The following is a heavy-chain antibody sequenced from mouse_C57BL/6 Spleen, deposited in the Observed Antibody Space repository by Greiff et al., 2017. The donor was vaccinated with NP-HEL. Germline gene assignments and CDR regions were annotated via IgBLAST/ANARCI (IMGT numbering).Heavy chain of an antibody. J-gene: IGHJ3*01. CDR2: INPNYGTT. CDR3: ARAFYYDYEGFAY. V-gene: IGHV1-39*01. Sequence: EVQLQQSGPELVKPGASVKISCKASGYSFTDYNMNWVKQSHGKSLEWIGVINPNYGTTSYNQKFKGKATLTVDQSSSTAYMQLNSLTSDDSAVYYCARAFYYDYEGFAYWGQGTLVTVSA. D-gene: IGHD2-4*01. CDR1: GYSFTDYN.